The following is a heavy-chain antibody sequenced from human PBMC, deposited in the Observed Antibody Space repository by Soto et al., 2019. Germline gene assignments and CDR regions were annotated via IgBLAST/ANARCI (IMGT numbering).Heavy chain of an antibody. Sequence: SETLSLTCAVYGGSFSGYYWSWIRQPPGKGLEWIGEINHSGSTNYNPSLKSRVTISVDTSKNQFSLKLSSVTAADTAVYYCARIMSSSVYNWFDPWGQGTLVTVSS. V-gene: IGHV4-34*01. J-gene: IGHJ5*02. CDR1: GGSFSGYY. CDR2: INHSGST. CDR3: ARIMSSSVYNWFDP. D-gene: IGHD6-13*01.